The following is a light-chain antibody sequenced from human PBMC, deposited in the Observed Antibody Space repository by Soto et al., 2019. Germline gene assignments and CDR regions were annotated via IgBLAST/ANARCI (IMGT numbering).Light chain of an antibody. V-gene: IGKV1-6*01. CDR2: AAS. Sequence: AIQMTQSPSSLSASVGDRVTITCRASQGIRNDLDWFQQKPGKAPKLLIYAASNLQSGVPARFSGSGSGTDFTLTISSLQPEDFATXYCLQHNSYPFTFGQGTRLEI. J-gene: IGKJ5*01. CDR1: QGIRND. CDR3: LQHNSYPFT.